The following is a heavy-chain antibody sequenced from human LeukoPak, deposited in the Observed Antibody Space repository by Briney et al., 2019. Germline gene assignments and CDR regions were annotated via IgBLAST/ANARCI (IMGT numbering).Heavy chain of an antibody. J-gene: IGHJ4*02. V-gene: IGHV1-46*01. CDR1: GYTFTSYH. Sequence: ASVKVSCKASGYTFTSYHMHWVRQAPGQGLEWMGIINPSGGSTSYAQKFQGRVTMTRDMSTSTVYMELSSLRSEDTAVYYCARVYDSSGYYESPFDYWGQGTLVTVSS. D-gene: IGHD3-22*01. CDR2: INPSGGST. CDR3: ARVYDSSGYYESPFDY.